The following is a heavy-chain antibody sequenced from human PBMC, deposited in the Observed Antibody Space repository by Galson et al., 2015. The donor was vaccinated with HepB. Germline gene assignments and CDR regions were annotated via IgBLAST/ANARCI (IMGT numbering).Heavy chain of an antibody. V-gene: IGHV3-11*06. D-gene: IGHD1-26*01. CDR1: GFTFSDYY. CDR2: ISSSSSYT. Sequence: SLRLSCAASGFTFSDYYMSWIRQAPGKGLEWVSYISSSSSYTNYADSVKGRFTISRDNAKNSLYLQMNSLRAVDTAVYYCARDPGSGSGYFDYWGQGTLVTVSS. CDR3: ARDPGSGSGYFDY. J-gene: IGHJ4*02.